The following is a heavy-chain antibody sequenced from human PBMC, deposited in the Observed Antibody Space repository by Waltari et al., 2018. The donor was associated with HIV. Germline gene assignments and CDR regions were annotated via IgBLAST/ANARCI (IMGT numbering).Heavy chain of an antibody. CDR1: GFTFADYP. V-gene: IGHV3-9*01. Sequence: EVQLVESGGGLVQPGRSLRLSCAASGFTFADYPMQGVRQSPGKGLEWGSGISWNSGITDYGDSVKGRFTISRDNAKNSLYLQMNSLTVEDTAFYYCAKGGSHLTIFEAWFDSWGQGTLVTVSS. CDR3: AKGGSHLTIFEAWFDS. CDR2: ISWNSGIT. J-gene: IGHJ5*01. D-gene: IGHD3-3*01.